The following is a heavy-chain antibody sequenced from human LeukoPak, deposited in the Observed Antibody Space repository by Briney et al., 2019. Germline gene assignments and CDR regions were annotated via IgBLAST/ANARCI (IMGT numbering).Heavy chain of an antibody. V-gene: IGHV4-39*07. CDR3: ARDSDALLWFGELSFHFDY. J-gene: IGHJ4*02. Sequence: SETLSLTCTVSGGSISSSSYYWGWIRQPPGKGLEWIGSIYYSGSTYYNPSLKSRVTISVDTSKNQFSLKLSSVTAADTAVYYCARDSDALLWFGELSFHFDYWGQGTLVTVSS. CDR2: IYYSGST. CDR1: GGSISSSSYY. D-gene: IGHD3-10*01.